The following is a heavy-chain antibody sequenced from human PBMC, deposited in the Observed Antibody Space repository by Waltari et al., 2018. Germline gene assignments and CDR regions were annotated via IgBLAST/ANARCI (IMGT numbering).Heavy chain of an antibody. D-gene: IGHD3-22*01. CDR2: IIPIYGTT. V-gene: IGHV1-69*14. CDR3: ARDRRPTMILGSGAFDI. Sequence: QVQLVQSGAEVKKPGSSVKVSCRASGGTFSRYALSWVRQAPGQGLEWMGGIIPIYGTTNYAQKLQGRVTITADKSSSTVYMELSSLRSEDTAVYYCARDRRPTMILGSGAFDIWGQGTVVNVSS. J-gene: IGHJ3*02. CDR1: GGTFSRYA.